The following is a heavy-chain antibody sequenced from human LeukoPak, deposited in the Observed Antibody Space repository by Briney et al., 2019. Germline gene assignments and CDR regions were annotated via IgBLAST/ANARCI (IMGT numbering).Heavy chain of an antibody. CDR1: GGSISSGDYY. Sequence: SETLSLTCTVSGGSISSGDYYWSWIRQPPGKGPEWIGYIYYSGSTYYNPSLKSRVTISVDTSKNQFSLKLSSVTAADTAVYYCAREGYYDSGRSNAFDIWGQGTMVTVSS. CDR2: IYYSGST. D-gene: IGHD3-22*01. J-gene: IGHJ3*02. CDR3: AREGYYDSGRSNAFDI. V-gene: IGHV4-30-4*08.